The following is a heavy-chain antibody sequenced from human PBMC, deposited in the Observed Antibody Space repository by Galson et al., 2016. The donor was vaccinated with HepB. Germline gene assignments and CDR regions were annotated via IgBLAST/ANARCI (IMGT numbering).Heavy chain of an antibody. CDR3: ARTYSSSWYRISLFS. Sequence: SVKVSCKASGYTFTNYYMHWVRQAPGQGLEWMGIINPSGGSTTYTQKFQGRVTMTRDTSTSTVYMELSSLRSEDTAVYYCARTYSSSWYRISLFSWGQGTLVTVSS. V-gene: IGHV1-46*01. J-gene: IGHJ5*02. CDR2: INPSGGST. D-gene: IGHD6-13*01. CDR1: GYTFTNYY.